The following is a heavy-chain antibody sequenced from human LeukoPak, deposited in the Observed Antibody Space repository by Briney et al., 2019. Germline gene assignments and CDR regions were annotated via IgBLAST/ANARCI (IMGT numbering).Heavy chain of an antibody. CDR2: INSDGSST. J-gene: IGHJ4*02. V-gene: IGHV3-74*01. D-gene: IGHD3-9*01. CDR1: GFTFDGYG. Sequence: GGSLRLSCAASGFTFDGYGMSWVRQAPGKGLEWVSRINSDGSSTSYADSVKGRFTISRDNAKNTLYLQMNSLRAEDTAVYYCARGRYFDYWGQGTLVTVSS. CDR3: ARGRYFDY.